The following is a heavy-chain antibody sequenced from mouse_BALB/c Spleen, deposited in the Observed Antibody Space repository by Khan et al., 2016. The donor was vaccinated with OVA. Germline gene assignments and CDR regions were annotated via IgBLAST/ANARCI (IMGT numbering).Heavy chain of an antibody. Sequence: QVQLKQSGAELAKPGASVKMSCKASGYTFINYWILWVKQRPGQGLEWIGYINPSTGYTEYNQNFNDKATLTADKSSSTAYMQRSSLTSEDSAVYYCARRGLRWEFDYWGQGTTLTVSS. CDR1: GYTFINYW. V-gene: IGHV1-7*01. CDR2: INPSTGYT. D-gene: IGHD1-1*01. J-gene: IGHJ2*01. CDR3: ARRGLRWEFDY.